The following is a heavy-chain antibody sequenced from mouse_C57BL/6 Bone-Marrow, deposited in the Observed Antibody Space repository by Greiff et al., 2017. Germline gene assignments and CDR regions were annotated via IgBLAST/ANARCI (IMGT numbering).Heavy chain of an antibody. CDR2: LDPENGDT. V-gene: IGHV14-4*01. CDR3: TLIWDWFAY. Sequence: VQLKESGAELVRPGASVKLSCTASGFNIKDDYMHWVKQRPEQGLEWIGWLDPENGDTEYASKFQGKATITADTSSNTAYLQLSSLTSEDTAVYYCTLIWDWFAYWGQGTLVTVSA. J-gene: IGHJ3*01. CDR1: GFNIKDDY. D-gene: IGHD4-1*01.